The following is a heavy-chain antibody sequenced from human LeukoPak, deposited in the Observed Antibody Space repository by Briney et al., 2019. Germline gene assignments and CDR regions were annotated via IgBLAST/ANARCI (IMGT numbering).Heavy chain of an antibody. D-gene: IGHD6-13*01. J-gene: IGHJ6*03. V-gene: IGHV4-61*01. CDR3: AREVAAAGTSSDYYYYMDV. CDR2: IYYSGST. Sequence: PSETLSLTCTVSGGSISSGSYYWSWIRQPPGKGLEWIGYIYYSGSTNYNPSLKSRVTISVDTSKNQFSLKLSSVTAADTAVYYCAREVAAAGTSSDYYYYMDVWGKGTTVTISS. CDR1: GGSISSGSYY.